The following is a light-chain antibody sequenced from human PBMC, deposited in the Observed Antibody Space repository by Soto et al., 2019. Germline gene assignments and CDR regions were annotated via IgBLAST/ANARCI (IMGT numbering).Light chain of an antibody. CDR2: GAS. Sequence: ETVMTQSPATLSVSPGERATLSCRASQSVGSKVAWYQQKPGQAPSLLIYGASTRASGIPLRFSGSGSGTEFTLTISSLQSEDFAVYYCQQYASLPITFGQGTRLEI. V-gene: IGKV3-15*01. CDR3: QQYASLPIT. J-gene: IGKJ5*01. CDR1: QSVGSK.